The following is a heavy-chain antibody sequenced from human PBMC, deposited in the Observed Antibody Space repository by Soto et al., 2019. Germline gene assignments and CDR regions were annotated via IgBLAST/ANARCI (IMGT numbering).Heavy chain of an antibody. J-gene: IGHJ6*02. D-gene: IGHD2-8*02. V-gene: IGHV3-33*01. CDR2: IWYDGGTK. CDR1: GFTFYTYG. CDR3: ARIDCTGNNCNPYYHYGMDV. Sequence: GGSLRLSCAASGFTFYTYGMHWVRQVPGKGLQWVAVIWYDGGTKYYADSVRGRFTVSRDNSKNTLYLQMNSLRDEDTAVYYCARIDCTGNNCNPYYHYGMDVWGQGTTVTAP.